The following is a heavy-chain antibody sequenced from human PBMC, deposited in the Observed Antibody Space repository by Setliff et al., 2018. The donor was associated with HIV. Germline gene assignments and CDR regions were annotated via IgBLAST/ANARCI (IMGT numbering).Heavy chain of an antibody. Sequence: PSETLSLTCSVSGASITSHNWSWIRQAAGKGLEWIGRIYTRGNTNYNPSLRSQVTMSVDTSKNQFSLKVTSVTAADTAVYYCTRDLWGDDYYYNNMDVWGKGTTVTVSS. J-gene: IGHJ6*03. CDR1: GASITSHN. V-gene: IGHV4-4*07. D-gene: IGHD2-21*02. CDR3: TRDLWGDDYYYNNMDV. CDR2: IYTRGNT.